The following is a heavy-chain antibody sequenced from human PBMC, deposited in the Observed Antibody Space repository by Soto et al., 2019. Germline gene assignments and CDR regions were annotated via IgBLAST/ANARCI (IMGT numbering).Heavy chain of an antibody. CDR1: GFSLSTNGVA. Sequence: GSGPTLVNPTQTLTLTCTFSGFSLSTNGVALGWIRQPPGQALEWLALVYWDDDKRYSPSLKSRLTITQDTSKNQVVLTMTNMHPVDTATYYCAHLLVSTLDFDYWGQGTLXTVSS. V-gene: IGHV2-5*02. J-gene: IGHJ4*02. D-gene: IGHD2-8*02. CDR3: AHLLVSTLDFDY. CDR2: VYWDDDK.